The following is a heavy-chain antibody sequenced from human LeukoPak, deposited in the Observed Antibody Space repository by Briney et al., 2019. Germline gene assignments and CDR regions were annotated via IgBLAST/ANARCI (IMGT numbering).Heavy chain of an antibody. V-gene: IGHV1-8*01. J-gene: IGHJ4*02. CDR1: GYTFTSDD. CDR3: ALGITGTTRLHY. D-gene: IGHD1-7*01. CDR2: MNPNSGNT. Sequence: VASVKVSCKASGYTFTSDDINWVRQATGQGLEWMGWMNPNSGNTGYAQKVQGRVTMTRNTSISTAYMELSSLRSEDTAVYYCALGITGTTRLHYWGQGTLVTVSS.